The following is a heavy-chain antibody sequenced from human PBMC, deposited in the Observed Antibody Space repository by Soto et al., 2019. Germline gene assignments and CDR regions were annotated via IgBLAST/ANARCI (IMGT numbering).Heavy chain of an antibody. CDR1: GGTFSSYA. Sequence: QVQLVQSGAEVKKPGSSVKVSCKASGGTFSSYAISWVRQAPGQGLEWMGGIIPIFGTANYAQKFQGRVTITADESTSTDYMELSSLRSEDTAVYYCARALRAAGGLGYFDYWGQGTLVTVSS. V-gene: IGHV1-69*12. D-gene: IGHD6-13*01. CDR3: ARALRAAGGLGYFDY. J-gene: IGHJ4*02. CDR2: IIPIFGTA.